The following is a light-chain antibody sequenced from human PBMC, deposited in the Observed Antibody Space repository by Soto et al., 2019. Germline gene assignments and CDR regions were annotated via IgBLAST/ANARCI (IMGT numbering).Light chain of an antibody. Sequence: QSVLTQPPSVSAAPGQKVTIPCSGSSSNIGGNSVSWYQQLPGTAPKLLIYDDNKRPSGIPDRCSGSKSGTSATLGITGFQTGDEADYYCGSWDSSLSAYVFGTGTKVTVL. V-gene: IGLV1-51*01. CDR2: DDN. J-gene: IGLJ1*01. CDR3: GSWDSSLSAYV. CDR1: SSNIGGNS.